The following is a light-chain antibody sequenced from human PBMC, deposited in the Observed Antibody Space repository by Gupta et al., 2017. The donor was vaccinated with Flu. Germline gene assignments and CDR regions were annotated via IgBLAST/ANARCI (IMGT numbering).Light chain of an antibody. CDR2: GNS. V-gene: IGLV1-40*01. Sequence: QSVLTLPPSVSVAHEQRVTISCTGSSSNIGAGYDVHWYQQLPGTAPKLLIYGNSNRPSGGPDRFSGSKSGTSASLAITGRQAEDEADYYCQSYDSSLSGSVFGGGTKLTVL. CDR1: SSNIGAGYD. CDR3: QSYDSSLSGSV. J-gene: IGLJ3*02.